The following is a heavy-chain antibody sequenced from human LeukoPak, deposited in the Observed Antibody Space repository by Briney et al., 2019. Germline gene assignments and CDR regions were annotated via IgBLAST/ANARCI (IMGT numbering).Heavy chain of an antibody. V-gene: IGHV3-21*01. CDR1: GFTFSSYS. CDR2: ISSSSSYT. J-gene: IGHJ4*02. Sequence: PGGSLRLSCAASGFTFSSYSMNWVRQAPGKGLEWVSSISSSSSYTYYADSVKGRFTISRDNAKNSLYLQMNSLRAEDTAVYYCARASGGSYFIDYWGQGTLVTVSS. CDR3: ARASGGSYFIDY. D-gene: IGHD1-26*01.